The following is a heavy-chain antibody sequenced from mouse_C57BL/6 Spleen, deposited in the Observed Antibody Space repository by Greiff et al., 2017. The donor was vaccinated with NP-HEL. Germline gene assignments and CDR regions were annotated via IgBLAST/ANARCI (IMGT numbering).Heavy chain of an antibody. J-gene: IGHJ4*01. D-gene: IGHD3-2*02. V-gene: IGHV1-61*01. CDR1: GYTFTSYW. CDR2: IYPSDSET. Sequence: QVQLQQPGAELVRPGSSVKLSCKASGYTFTSYWMDWVKQRPGQGLEWIGNIYPSDSETHYNQKFKDKATLTVDKSSSTAYMQLSSLTSEDSAVYYCARGAQPYYYAMDYWGQGTSVTVSS. CDR3: ARGAQPYYYAMDY.